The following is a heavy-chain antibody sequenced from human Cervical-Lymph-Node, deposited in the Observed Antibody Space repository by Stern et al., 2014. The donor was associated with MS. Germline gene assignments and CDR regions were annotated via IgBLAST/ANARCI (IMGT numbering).Heavy chain of an antibody. CDR2: IYPGDSET. V-gene: IGHV5-51*01. D-gene: IGHD1-14*01. Sequence: EVQLVQSGAELIRPGESLKISCKGSGYKFSIYWIAWVRQIPGTGLEWMWIIYPGDSETRYSPSFQGQVTMSADKSTSTAYLQWSSLNASDTAMYFCARQTTAWASDVWGQGTLVTVSS. J-gene: IGHJ4*02. CDR1: GYKFSIYW. CDR3: ARQTTAWASDV.